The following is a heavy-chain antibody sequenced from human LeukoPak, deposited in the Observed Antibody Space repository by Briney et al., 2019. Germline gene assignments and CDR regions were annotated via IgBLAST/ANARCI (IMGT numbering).Heavy chain of an antibody. CDR1: GGSISSSSYY. D-gene: IGHD6-13*01. V-gene: IGHV4-39*07. CDR2: IYYSGST. J-gene: IGHJ4*02. Sequence: AETLSLTCTVSGGSISSSSYYWRWIRQPPGKGLEWIGSIYYSGSTYYNPSLKSRVTISVDTSKNQFSLKLSSVTAADTAVYYCARDRGRGAAAGRDYWGQGTLVTVSS. CDR3: ARDRGRGAAAGRDY.